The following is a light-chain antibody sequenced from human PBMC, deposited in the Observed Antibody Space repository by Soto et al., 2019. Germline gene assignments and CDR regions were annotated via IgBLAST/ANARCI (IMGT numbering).Light chain of an antibody. CDR2: DAS. CDR3: QQRSNWPPWT. V-gene: IGKV3-11*01. J-gene: IGKJ1*01. Sequence: EIVLTQSPATLSLSPGERATLSCRASQSVSSYLASYQQKPGQAPRLLIYDASNRATGIPARFSGSGSGTEFTLTISSLEPEDFAVYYCQQRSNWPPWTFGQGTKVEIK. CDR1: QSVSSY.